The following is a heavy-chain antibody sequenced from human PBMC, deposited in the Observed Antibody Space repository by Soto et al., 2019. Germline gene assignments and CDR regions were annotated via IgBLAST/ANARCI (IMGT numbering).Heavy chain of an antibody. D-gene: IGHD4-17*01. CDR1: GGSISSGGYY. CDR3: ARLPDYGDYVGYKLFDY. J-gene: IGHJ4*02. V-gene: IGHV4-31*03. CDR2: VSYSGST. Sequence: QVQLQESGPGLVKPSQTLSLICTVSGGSISSGGYYWSWIRQHPGKGLEWIGYVSYSGSTYYNPSLKGRLTISVDTSKNQFSLKLSSVTAADTAVYYCARLPDYGDYVGYKLFDYWGQGTLVTVSS.